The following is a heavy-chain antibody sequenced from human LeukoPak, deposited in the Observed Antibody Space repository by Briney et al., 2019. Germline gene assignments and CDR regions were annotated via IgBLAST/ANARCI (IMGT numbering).Heavy chain of an antibody. CDR1: GFIFNHHA. J-gene: IGHJ4*02. CDR2: IWSDKSNR. CDR3: AKDAQRGFDYSNSLEN. Sequence: GGSLRLPCAASGFIFNHHAMHWVRQAPGKGLEWVAVIWSDKSNRFYADSVRGRFTISRDDSRKTVYLQMERMAAEDTAIYYCAKDAQRGFDYSNSLENWGQGALVTVAS. D-gene: IGHD4-11*01. V-gene: IGHV3-33*06.